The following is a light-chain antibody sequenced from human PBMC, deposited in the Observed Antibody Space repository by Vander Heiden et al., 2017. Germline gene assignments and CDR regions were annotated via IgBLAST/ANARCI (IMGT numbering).Light chain of an antibody. CDR1: QRVSSSY. CDR2: GAS. V-gene: IGKV3-20*01. CDR3: QQYGSSPRT. Sequence: DIVLTQPPRTLHLSQGERATLAWRARQRVSSSYLTWYQQKPGQAPRLLIYGASSRATGIPERFSGSGSGTDFTLTISRLEPEDFAVYYCQQYGSSPRTFGQGTKVEIK. J-gene: IGKJ1*01.